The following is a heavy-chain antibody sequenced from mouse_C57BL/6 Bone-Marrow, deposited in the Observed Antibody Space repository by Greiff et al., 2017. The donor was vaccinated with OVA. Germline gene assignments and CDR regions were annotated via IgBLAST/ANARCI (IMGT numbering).Heavy chain of an antibody. D-gene: IGHD2-3*01. CDR3: VYDGYFPWFAY. V-gene: IGHV1-19*01. CDR2: INPYNGGT. CDR1: GYTFTDYY. Sequence: EVQLQQSGPVLVKPGASVKMSCKASGYTFTDYYMNWVKQSHGKSLEWIGVINPYNGGTSYNQKFKGKATLTVDKSSSTAYMELNSLTSEDSAVYYCVYDGYFPWFAYWGQGTLVTVSA. J-gene: IGHJ3*01.